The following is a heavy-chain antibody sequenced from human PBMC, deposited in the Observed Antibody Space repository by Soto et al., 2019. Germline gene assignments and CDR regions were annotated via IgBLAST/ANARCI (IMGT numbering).Heavy chain of an antibody. V-gene: IGHV4-30-4*02. CDR2: NYYSGST. CDR3: ARVQESIVVVPAVPQRLYYYYGMDV. Sequence: SETLSLTCTVSGGSISSGDYYWSWIRQPPGKGLEWIGYNYYSGSTYYNPSLKSRVTISVDTSKNQFSLKLSSVTAAATAVYYCARVQESIVVVPAVPQRLYYYYGMDVWGQGTTVTVSS. CDR1: GGSISSGDYY. J-gene: IGHJ6*02. D-gene: IGHD2-2*01.